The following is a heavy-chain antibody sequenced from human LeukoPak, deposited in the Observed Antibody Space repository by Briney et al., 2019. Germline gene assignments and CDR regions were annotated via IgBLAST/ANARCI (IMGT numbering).Heavy chain of an antibody. V-gene: IGHV3-30*04. D-gene: IGHD3-10*01. CDR1: GFTFSSYA. CDR3: ARDRAYRITMVRGVLDY. Sequence: GGSLRLSCAASGFTFSSYAMHWVRQAPGKGLEWVAVISYDGSNKYYADSVEGRFTISRDNSKNTLYLQMNSLRAEDTAVYYCARDRAYRITMVRGVLDYWGQGTLVTVSP. J-gene: IGHJ4*02. CDR2: ISYDGSNK.